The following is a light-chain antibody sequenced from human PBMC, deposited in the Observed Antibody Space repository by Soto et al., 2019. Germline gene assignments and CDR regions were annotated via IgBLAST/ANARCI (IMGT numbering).Light chain of an antibody. J-gene: IGLJ1*01. V-gene: IGLV1-47*01. CDR3: AAWDDSLSGNYV. CDR2: RNN. Sequence: QSVLTQPPSASGTPGQRVTISCSESSSNIGSNYVYWYQQRPGTAPKLLIYRNNQRPSGVPDRFSGSKSGTSASLAISGLRSEDEADYYCAAWDDSLSGNYVFGTGTKVTV. CDR1: SSNIGSNY.